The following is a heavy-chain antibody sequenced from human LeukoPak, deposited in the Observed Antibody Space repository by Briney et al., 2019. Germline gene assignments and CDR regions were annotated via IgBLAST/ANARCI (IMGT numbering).Heavy chain of an antibody. D-gene: IGHD5-18*01. Sequence: ASVKVSCKASGYTFTSYYMHWVRQAPGQGLEWMGIINPNGGSTSYAQKFQGRVTMTRDTSTSTVYMDLSSLRSEDTAVNYCARRGSQLNFDYWGQGTLVIVSS. CDR2: INPNGGST. V-gene: IGHV1-46*01. J-gene: IGHJ4*02. CDR3: ARRGSQLNFDY. CDR1: GYTFTSYY.